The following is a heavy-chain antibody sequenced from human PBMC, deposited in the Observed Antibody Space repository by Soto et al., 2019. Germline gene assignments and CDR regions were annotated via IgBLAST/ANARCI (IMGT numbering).Heavy chain of an antibody. Sequence: ESGGAVVQPGKSLGLSCAASGFTFNTYGMYWVRQAPGKGLEWVAAISYDGSNKYHADSVKGRFTISRDNSKNTLYLQMNSLRVEDTAVYYCAKDIVRYTYGACDYWGQGALVTVSS. D-gene: IGHD5-18*01. CDR2: ISYDGSNK. CDR3: AKDIVRYTYGACDY. V-gene: IGHV3-30*18. J-gene: IGHJ4*02. CDR1: GFTFNTYG.